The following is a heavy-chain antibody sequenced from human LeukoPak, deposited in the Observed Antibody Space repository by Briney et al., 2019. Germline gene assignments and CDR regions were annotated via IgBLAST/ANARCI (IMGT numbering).Heavy chain of an antibody. Sequence: GGSLRLSCAASGLTFSSYAMNWVRQAPGKGLEWVSAISGSGGSTYYADSVKGRFTISRANSKNTLYLQMNGLRAEDTAVYYCAKDPSWLYCSSTSCHFDYWGQGTLVTVSS. D-gene: IGHD2-2*01. CDR1: GLTFSSYA. J-gene: IGHJ4*02. V-gene: IGHV3-23*01. CDR2: ISGSGGST. CDR3: AKDPSWLYCSSTSCHFDY.